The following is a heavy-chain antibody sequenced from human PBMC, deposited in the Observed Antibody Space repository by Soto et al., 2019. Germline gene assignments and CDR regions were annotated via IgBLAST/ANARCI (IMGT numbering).Heavy chain of an antibody. CDR1: GGSISSSSYY. CDR2: IYYTGST. J-gene: IGHJ3*01. D-gene: IGHD1-26*01. Sequence: SATLSLTCTVSGGSISSSSYYWGWIRQPPGKGLEWIGSIYYTGSTYYNPSLKSRVTISVDTSKKQFSLKLSSVTATDTAMYYCARQGRGDYSGRYSPEAVGMWCQGARVT. CDR3: ARQGRGDYSGRYSPEAVGM. V-gene: IGHV4-39*01.